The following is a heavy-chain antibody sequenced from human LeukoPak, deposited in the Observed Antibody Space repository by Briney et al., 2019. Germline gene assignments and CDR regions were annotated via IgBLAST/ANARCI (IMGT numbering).Heavy chain of an antibody. J-gene: IGHJ3*02. CDR3: ARTPRIAAPPGDVFDI. Sequence: ASVKVSCKACGYTFTSYAMHWVRQPPAQGLEWMGWINTGNGDTKYSQKFQGRVTITSDISASTAYMELSSLRSEDTAVFYCARTPRIAAPPGDVFDIWGQGQWSPSPQ. CDR1: GYTFTSYA. D-gene: IGHD6-13*01. V-gene: IGHV1-3*04. CDR2: INTGNGDT.